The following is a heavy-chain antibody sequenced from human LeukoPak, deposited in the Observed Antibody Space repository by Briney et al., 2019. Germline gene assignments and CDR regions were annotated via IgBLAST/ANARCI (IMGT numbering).Heavy chain of an antibody. Sequence: SETLSLTCAVYGGSFSGYYWSWIRQPPGKGLEWIGEINHSGSTNYNPSLKSRVTLSVDTSKNQFSLNLTSVIAADTAVYYCARVRWKANYYYDMDVWGKGTTVTVSS. D-gene: IGHD1-1*01. CDR2: INHSGST. CDR1: GGSFSGYY. CDR3: ARVRWKANYYYDMDV. J-gene: IGHJ6*03. V-gene: IGHV4-34*01.